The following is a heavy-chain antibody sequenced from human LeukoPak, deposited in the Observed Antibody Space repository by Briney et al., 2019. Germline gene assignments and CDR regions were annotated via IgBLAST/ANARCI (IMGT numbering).Heavy chain of an antibody. J-gene: IGHJ4*02. CDR1: GYTFTGYY. CDR2: INPNSGGT. CDR3: ARGDRAYYDSSGYFVH. V-gene: IGHV1-2*02. D-gene: IGHD3-22*01. Sequence: ASVKVSCKASGYTFTGYYMHWVRQAPGQGLEWMGWINPNSGGTNYAQKFQGRVAMTRDTSISTAYMELSRLRSGDTAVYYCARGDRAYYDSSGYFVHWGQGTLVTVFS.